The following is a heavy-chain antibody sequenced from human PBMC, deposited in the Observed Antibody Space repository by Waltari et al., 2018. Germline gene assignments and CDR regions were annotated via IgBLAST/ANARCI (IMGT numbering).Heavy chain of an antibody. J-gene: IGHJ5*01. V-gene: IGHV3-23*04. CDR2: SGGGGRNT. CDR1: GVRFSNYA. CDR3: ARGLCGIGTYYDS. Sequence: EVQLVNFGGGWVHPGGSLRLSCAASGVRFSNYAMNWVRQAPGRGWQWCSRSGGGGRNTYYADSVKCRLNISTDNYNNTVYLQMNRLRAEDTAVYYCARGLCGIGTYYDSWRQGTLVTVSS. D-gene: IGHD1-26*01.